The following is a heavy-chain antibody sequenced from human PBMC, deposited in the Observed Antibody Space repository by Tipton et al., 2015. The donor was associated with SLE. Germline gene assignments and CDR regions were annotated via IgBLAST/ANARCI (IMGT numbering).Heavy chain of an antibody. CDR3: ARGGGSYYDY. J-gene: IGHJ4*02. V-gene: IGHV4-59*08. CDR2: IYYSGST. Sequence: TLSLTCTVSGGSISSYYWSWIRQPPGKGLEWIGYIYYSGSTNYNPSLKSRVTLSLDTSKNQFYLRVNSVTAADTAVYYCARGGGSYYDYWGQGTLVTVSS. D-gene: IGHD1-26*01. CDR1: GGSISSYY.